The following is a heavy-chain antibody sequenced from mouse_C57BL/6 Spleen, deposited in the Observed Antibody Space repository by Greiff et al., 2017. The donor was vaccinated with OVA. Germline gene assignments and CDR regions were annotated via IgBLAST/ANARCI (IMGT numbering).Heavy chain of an antibody. V-gene: IGHV1-85*01. J-gene: IGHJ1*03. Sequence: QVQLQQSGPELVKPGASVKLSCKASGYTFTSYDINWVKQRPGQGLEWIGCIYPRDGSTKYNEQFKGKATLTVAASSSTAYMELHSLTSEDSAVDFGAQSGGGSSSRWFDVWGTGTTGTVSS. CDR1: GYTFTSYD. CDR2: IYPRDGST. D-gene: IGHD1-1*01. CDR3: AQSGGGSSSRWFDV.